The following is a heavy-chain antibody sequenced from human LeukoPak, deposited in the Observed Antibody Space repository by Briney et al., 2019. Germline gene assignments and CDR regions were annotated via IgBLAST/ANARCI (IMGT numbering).Heavy chain of an antibody. D-gene: IGHD4-23*01. CDR1: GLTFSNAW. V-gene: IGHV3-15*01. CDR3: ITPTTVVDY. J-gene: IGHJ4*02. Sequence: GGSLRLSCAASGLTFSNAWMSWIRQAPGKGLEWVGRIKSKSDGGTTEYAAPVKGRFTISRDDSKNTLYLQMNSLKTEDTAVYYCITPTTVVDYWGQGTLVTVSS. CDR2: IKSKSDGGTT.